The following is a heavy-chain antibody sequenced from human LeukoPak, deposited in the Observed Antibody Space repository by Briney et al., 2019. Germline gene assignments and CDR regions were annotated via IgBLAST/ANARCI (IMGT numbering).Heavy chain of an antibody. CDR3: ARGYSSGWYHSYYFDY. J-gene: IGHJ4*02. D-gene: IGHD6-19*01. CDR1: GYTFTSYD. Sequence: GASVKVSCKASGYTFTSYDINWVRQATGQGLEWMGWMNPNSGNTGYAQKFQGRVTMTRNTSISTAYMELSSLRSEDTAVYYCARGYSSGWYHSYYFDYWGQGTLVTVPS. CDR2: MNPNSGNT. V-gene: IGHV1-8*01.